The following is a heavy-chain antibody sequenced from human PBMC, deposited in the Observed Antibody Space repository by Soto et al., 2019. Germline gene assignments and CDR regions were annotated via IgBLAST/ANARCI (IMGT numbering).Heavy chain of an antibody. CDR3: THAKLYCIDTYCSTWFDS. D-gene: IGHD2-15*01. V-gene: IGHV2-5*02. CDR2: IYLDDDK. Sequence: QITLKESGPTLVKPTQTLTLTCTFSGFSLSTTGVGVGWIRQPAGKALEWLALIYLDDDKRYSPSLKSRLTIAKDTSKNQVVLTMTDMDPADTASYYYTHAKLYCIDTYCSTWFDSWGQGTLVTVSS. J-gene: IGHJ5*01. CDR1: GFSLSTTGVG.